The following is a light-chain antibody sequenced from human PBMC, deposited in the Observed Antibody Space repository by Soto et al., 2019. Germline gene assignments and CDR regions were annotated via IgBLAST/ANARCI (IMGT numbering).Light chain of an antibody. Sequence: EIVWTQSPATLSFSPLERSPLSCRASQSVSSYLAWYQQKPGQAPRLLIYDASNRATGIPARFSGSGSGTDFTLTISSLEPEDFAVYYCQQRSNWPLTFGGGTKVDIK. CDR2: DAS. J-gene: IGKJ4*01. CDR3: QQRSNWPLT. CDR1: QSVSSY. V-gene: IGKV3-11*01.